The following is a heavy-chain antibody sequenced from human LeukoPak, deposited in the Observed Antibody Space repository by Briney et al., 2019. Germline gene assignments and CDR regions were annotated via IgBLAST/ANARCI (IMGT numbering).Heavy chain of an antibody. CDR3: ARDLYASGSF. D-gene: IGHD3-10*01. CDR2: ISYSSDYI. V-gene: IGHV3-21*01. J-gene: IGHJ4*02. CDR1: GFTFSAYS. Sequence: GGSLRLSCAASGFTFSAYSMNWVRQAPGKGLEWVSSISYSSDYIYYADSVKGRFTISRDNAKNSLYLQMNSLRAEDTAVYYCARDLYASGSFWGQGTLVTVTS.